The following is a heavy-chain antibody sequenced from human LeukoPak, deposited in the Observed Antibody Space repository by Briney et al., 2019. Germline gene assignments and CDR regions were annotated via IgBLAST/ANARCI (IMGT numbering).Heavy chain of an antibody. CDR2: IYYSGRT. CDR3: ARGGNYGDYDGYFDY. V-gene: IGHV4-59*08. CDR1: GGSISSYY. D-gene: IGHD4-17*01. J-gene: IGHJ4*02. Sequence: SETLSLTCTVSGGSISSYYWSWIRQSPGKGLEWIGYIYYSGRTNYNPSLKSRVTISVDTSKNQFSLKLSSVTAADTAVYYCARGGNYGDYDGYFDYWGQGTLVTVSS.